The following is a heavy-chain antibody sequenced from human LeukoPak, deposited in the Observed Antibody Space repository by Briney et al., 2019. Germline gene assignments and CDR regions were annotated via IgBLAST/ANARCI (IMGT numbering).Heavy chain of an antibody. D-gene: IGHD3-22*01. CDR2: IYYSGST. CDR1: GGSISSTSYF. V-gene: IGHV4-39*01. CDR3: AKAGVRYYDSSGLHAFDI. J-gene: IGHJ3*02. Sequence: SETLSLTCTVSGGSISSTSYFWGWIRQPPGKGLEWIGTIYYSGSTYYNPSFKSRVTMSVDTSRNQFSLKLSSVNAADTAVYYCAKAGVRYYDSSGLHAFDIWGQGTMVTVSS.